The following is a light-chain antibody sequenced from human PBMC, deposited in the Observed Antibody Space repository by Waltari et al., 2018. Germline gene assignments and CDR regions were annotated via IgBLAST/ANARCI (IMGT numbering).Light chain of an antibody. V-gene: IGKV3-15*01. Sequence: EIVMTQSPATLSVSPGERATLSCRASQSVSSDLAWYQQKPGQAPRLLFDGASTRATGISARFSGSGSGTEFTLTISSLQSEDFAVYYCQQYNNWPYTFGQGTKLEIK. CDR1: QSVSSD. CDR3: QQYNNWPYT. J-gene: IGKJ2*01. CDR2: GAS.